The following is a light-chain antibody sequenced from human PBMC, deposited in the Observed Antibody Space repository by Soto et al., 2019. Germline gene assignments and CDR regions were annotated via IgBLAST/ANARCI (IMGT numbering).Light chain of an antibody. J-gene: IGLJ1*01. CDR3: SSYTSTMTNV. CDR2: DVV. V-gene: IGLV2-14*03. Sequence: QSAXTQPASGSGSPGQSITISCTGTSSDVGGFNSVSWYQLRPGTAPKLILYDVVDRPSGVSYRFSGSKSGNTASLTISGLQAADEADYFCSSYTSTMTNVFGSGTKVTVL. CDR1: SSDVGGFNS.